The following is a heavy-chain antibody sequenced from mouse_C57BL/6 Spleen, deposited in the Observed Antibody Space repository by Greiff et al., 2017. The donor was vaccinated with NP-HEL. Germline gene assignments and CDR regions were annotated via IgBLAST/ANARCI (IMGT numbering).Heavy chain of an antibody. D-gene: IGHD2-4*01. Sequence: VQLQQPGAELVRPGTSVKLSCKASGYTFTSYWMHWVKQRPGQGLEWIGVIDPSDSYTNYNQKFKGKATLPVDTSSSTAYMQLSSLTSEDSAVYYCARRGIYYDYDRGWYFDVWGTGTTVTVSS. V-gene: IGHV1-59*01. CDR3: ARRGIYYDYDRGWYFDV. CDR1: GYTFTSYW. CDR2: IDPSDSYT. J-gene: IGHJ1*03.